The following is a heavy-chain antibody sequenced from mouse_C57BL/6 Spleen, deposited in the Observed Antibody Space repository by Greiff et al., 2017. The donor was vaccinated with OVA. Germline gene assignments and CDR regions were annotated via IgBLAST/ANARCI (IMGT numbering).Heavy chain of an antibody. Sequence: VQLKESGPELVKPGASVKISCKASGYSFTDYNMNWVKQSNGKSLEWIGGINPNYGTTSYNQKFKGKATLTVDQSSSTAYMQLNSLTSEDSAVYYCARREIYYGNYDYAMDYWGQGTSVTVSS. J-gene: IGHJ4*01. D-gene: IGHD2-1*01. CDR1: GYSFTDYN. CDR3: ARREIYYGNYDYAMDY. CDR2: INPNYGTT. V-gene: IGHV1-39*01.